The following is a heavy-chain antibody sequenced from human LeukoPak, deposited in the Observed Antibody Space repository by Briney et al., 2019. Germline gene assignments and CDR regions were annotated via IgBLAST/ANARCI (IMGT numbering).Heavy chain of an antibody. V-gene: IGHV3-49*03. Sequence: GGSLRLSCAASGFTFSNYAMSWFRQAPGKGLEWVGFIRSKAYGGTTEYAASEKGRFTISRDDSKSIAYLQMNSLKTEDTAVYYCTRGGPIVVVVAATEFDPWGQGTLVTVSS. D-gene: IGHD2-15*01. CDR3: TRGGPIVVVVAATEFDP. CDR1: GFTFSNYA. CDR2: IRSKAYGGTT. J-gene: IGHJ5*02.